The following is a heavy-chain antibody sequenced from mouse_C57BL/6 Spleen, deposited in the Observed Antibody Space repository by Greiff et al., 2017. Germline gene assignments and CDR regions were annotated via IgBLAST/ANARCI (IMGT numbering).Heavy chain of an antibody. D-gene: IGHD1-1*01. CDR3: ARDHGGSDY. CDR2: ISYDGSN. Sequence: EVQLQESGPGLVKPSQSLSLTCSVTGYSITSGYYWNWIRQFPGNKLEWMGYISYDGSNNYNPSLKNRISITRDTSKNQFFLKLNSVTTEDTATYYCARDHGGSDYWGQGTTLTVSS. J-gene: IGHJ2*01. CDR1: GYSITSGYY. V-gene: IGHV3-6*01.